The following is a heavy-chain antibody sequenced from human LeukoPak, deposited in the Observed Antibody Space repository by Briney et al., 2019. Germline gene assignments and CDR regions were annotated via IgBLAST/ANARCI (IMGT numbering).Heavy chain of an antibody. V-gene: IGHV1-46*01. Sequence: GASVKVSCTASGYTFTSYYMHWVRQAPGQGLEWMGIINPSGGSTSYAQKFQGRVTMTRDTSTSTVYMELSSLRSEDTAVYYCASRVKFPADYSNYVWLVYWGQGTLVTVSS. CDR2: INPSGGST. CDR1: GYTFTSYY. D-gene: IGHD4-11*01. J-gene: IGHJ4*02. CDR3: ASRVKFPADYSNYVWLVY.